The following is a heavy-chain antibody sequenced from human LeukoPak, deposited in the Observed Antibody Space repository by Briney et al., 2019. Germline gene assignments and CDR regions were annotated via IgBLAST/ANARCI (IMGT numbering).Heavy chain of an antibody. V-gene: IGHV4-4*02. CDR3: ARTRDYDSSGYPLYGMDV. Sequence: PSETLSLTCAVSGGSISSSNWWSWVRQPPGKGLEWIGEIYHSGSTNYNPSLKSRVTISVDKSKNQFSLKLTSVTAADTAVYYCARTRDYDSSGYPLYGMDVWGQGTTVTVSS. CDR1: GGSISSSNW. J-gene: IGHJ6*02. D-gene: IGHD3-22*01. CDR2: IYHSGST.